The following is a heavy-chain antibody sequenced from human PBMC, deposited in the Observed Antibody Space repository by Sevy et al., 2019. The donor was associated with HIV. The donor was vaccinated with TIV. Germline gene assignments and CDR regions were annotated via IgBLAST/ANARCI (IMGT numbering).Heavy chain of an antibody. D-gene: IGHD3-22*01. CDR2: ISGSGGSGDKT. J-gene: IGHJ4*02. Sequence: GGSLRLSCAASGFTFSNYAMNWVRQAPGKGLEWVSGISGSGGSGDKTNYADSVKGRFTISRDDSKKSLYLQLNCLRDGETAIYYCEKKYDSSSYFDYWGQGTLVTVSS. CDR3: EKKYDSSSYFDY. V-gene: IGHV3-23*01. CDR1: GFTFSNYA.